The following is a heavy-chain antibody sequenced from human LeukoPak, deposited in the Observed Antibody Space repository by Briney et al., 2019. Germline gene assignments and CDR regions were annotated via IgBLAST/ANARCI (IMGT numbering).Heavy chain of an antibody. CDR2: VNESGGT. V-gene: IGHV4-34*01. D-gene: IGHD1-26*01. J-gene: IGHJ5*02. CDR1: IDSFSNYH. CDR3: ARGQGATVPQVGKNWFDP. Sequence: SETLSLTCAVYIDSFSNYHWNWIRQTPAKGMEWIGEVNESGGTNISPSLRSRVILSVDTTKNQFSLKLISVTVADTAIYYCARGQGATVPQVGKNWFDPWGQGTRVTVSS.